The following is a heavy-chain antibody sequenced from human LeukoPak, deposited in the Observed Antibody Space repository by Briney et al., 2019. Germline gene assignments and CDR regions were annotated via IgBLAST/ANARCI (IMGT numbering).Heavy chain of an antibody. J-gene: IGHJ4*02. D-gene: IGHD6-19*01. Sequence: PGGSLRLSCEASGFTFSSYWMSWVRQAPGKGLEWVAVISYDGSNKYYADSVKGRFTISRDNSKNTLYLQMNSLRAEDTAVYYCASTYSSGWYLYYFDYWGQGTLVTVSS. CDR1: GFTFSSYW. CDR2: ISYDGSNK. CDR3: ASTYSSGWYLYYFDY. V-gene: IGHV3-30*03.